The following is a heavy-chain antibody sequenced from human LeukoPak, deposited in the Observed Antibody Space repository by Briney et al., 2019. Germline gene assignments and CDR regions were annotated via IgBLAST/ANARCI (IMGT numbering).Heavy chain of an antibody. V-gene: IGHV4-59*01. CDR1: GGSISSYY. CDR2: IYYSGST. D-gene: IGHD3-22*01. Sequence: SETLSLTCTVSGGSISSYYWSWIRQPPGKGLEWIGYIYYSGSTNSNPSLKSRVTISVDTSKNQFSLKLSSVTAADTAVYYCARGDYDSSPGNAFDIWGQGTMVTVSS. CDR3: ARGDYDSSPGNAFDI. J-gene: IGHJ3*02.